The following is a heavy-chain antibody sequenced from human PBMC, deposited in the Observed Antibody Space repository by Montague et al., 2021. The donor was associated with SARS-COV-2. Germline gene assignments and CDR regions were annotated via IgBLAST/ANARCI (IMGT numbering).Heavy chain of an antibody. V-gene: IGHV3-23*01. D-gene: IGHD2-8*01. CDR2: IFGSGAGT. Sequence: SLRLSCAASGFPFNTYTMTWVRQAPGKGLEWVSSIFGSGAGTYYADSXXGRFTISRDNSKNTLYLQLHSLRAEDTAVYYCAKNGGSGSLVYWYFDLWGRGTPVAVSS. CDR3: AKNGGSGSLVYWYFDL. CDR1: GFPFNTYT. J-gene: IGHJ2*01.